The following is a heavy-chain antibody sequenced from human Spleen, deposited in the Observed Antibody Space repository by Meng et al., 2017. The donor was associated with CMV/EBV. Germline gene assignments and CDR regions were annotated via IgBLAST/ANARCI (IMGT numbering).Heavy chain of an antibody. D-gene: IGHD6-6*01. V-gene: IGHV3-33*06. CDR1: GFTFSSYG. Sequence: GESLKISCVASGFTFSSYGMHWVRQAPGKGLEWVAVIWYDGSNKYYADSVKGRFTISRDNSKNTLYLQMNSLRAEDTAVYYCAKVRIAALGMDVWGQGTTVTVSS. CDR3: AKVRIAALGMDV. CDR2: IWYDGSNK. J-gene: IGHJ6*02.